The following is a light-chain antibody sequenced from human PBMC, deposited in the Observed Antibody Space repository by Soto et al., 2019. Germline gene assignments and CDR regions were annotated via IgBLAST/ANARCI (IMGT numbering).Light chain of an antibody. CDR3: QKYDSAPAT. CDR1: QDINTY. Sequence: DIQITQSPSSLSASVGDRVTITCRASQDINTYLAWYQQRPGNVPRLLIYGASTLHSGVPSRFSASGSGTHFTLTVTSLQPEDVATYYCQKYDSAPATLGQGTKVDIK. V-gene: IGKV1-27*01. J-gene: IGKJ1*01. CDR2: GAS.